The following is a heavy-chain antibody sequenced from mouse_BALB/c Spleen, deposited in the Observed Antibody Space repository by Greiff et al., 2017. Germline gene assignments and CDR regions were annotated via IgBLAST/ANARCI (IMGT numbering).Heavy chain of an antibody. D-gene: IGHD2-3*01. V-gene: IGHV1-67*01. CDR2: ISTYYGNT. Sequence: QVQLQHSGPELVRPGVSVKISCKGSGYTFTDYAMHWVKQSHAKSLEWIGVISTYYGNTNYNQKFKGKATMTVDKSSSTAYMELARLTSEDSAIYYCARSEDGYYVDYFDYWGQGTTLTVSS. CDR3: ARSEDGYYVDYFDY. CDR1: GYTFTDYA. J-gene: IGHJ2*01.